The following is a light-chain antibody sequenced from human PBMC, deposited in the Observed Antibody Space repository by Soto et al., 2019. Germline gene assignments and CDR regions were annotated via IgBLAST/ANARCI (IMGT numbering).Light chain of an antibody. CDR3: SSYAGSNNFV. CDR2: EVS. J-gene: IGLJ1*01. V-gene: IGLV2-8*01. CDR1: SSDVGGYNY. Sequence: QCVLTQPPSGSGSPGRSVSISCTGTSSDVGGYNYVSWYQQQPGKAPKLMIYEVSKRPSGVPDRFSGSKSGNTASLTVSGLQAEDEADYYCSSYAGSNNFVFGTGTKVTVL.